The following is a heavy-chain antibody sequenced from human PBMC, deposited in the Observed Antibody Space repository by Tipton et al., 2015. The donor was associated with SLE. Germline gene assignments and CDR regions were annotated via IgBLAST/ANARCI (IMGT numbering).Heavy chain of an antibody. CDR3: ARTITMMMFPGAFDI. Sequence: TLSLTCTVSGGSISSSSYYWGWIRQPPGKGLEWIGSIYYSGSTYYNPSLTSRVTISVDTSKNQFSLKLSSVTAADTAVYYCARTITMMMFPGAFDIWGQGTMVTVSS. CDR2: IYYSGST. J-gene: IGHJ3*02. D-gene: IGHD3-22*01. V-gene: IGHV4-39*07. CDR1: GGSISSSSYY.